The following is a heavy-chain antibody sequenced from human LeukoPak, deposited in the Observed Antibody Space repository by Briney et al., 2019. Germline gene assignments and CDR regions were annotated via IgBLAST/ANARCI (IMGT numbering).Heavy chain of an antibody. J-gene: IGHJ3*02. Sequence: SETLSLTYTVSGDSISTSNSYWGWIRQPPGKGLEWIGSIYYSGNTYYNASLKSRVTISVDTSKNQFSLKLTSVTAADTAVYWCARGAFGVLLSAFDIWGQGTMVTVSS. CDR2: IYYSGNT. CDR3: ARGAFGVLLSAFDI. CDR1: GDSISTSNSY. V-gene: IGHV4-39*01. D-gene: IGHD3-3*01.